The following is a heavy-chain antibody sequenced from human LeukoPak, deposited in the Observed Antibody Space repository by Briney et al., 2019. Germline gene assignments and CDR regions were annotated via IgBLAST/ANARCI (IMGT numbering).Heavy chain of an antibody. J-gene: IGHJ4*02. D-gene: IGHD6-6*01. Sequence: SETLSLTCTVFGGSISSGDYYWSWIRQPPGKGLEWIGYIYYSGSTYYNPSLKSRLTISGDTSKNQFSLRLSSVTAADTAVYYCARGTWSSSIDYWGQGTLVTVS. CDR1: GGSISSGDYY. CDR2: IYYSGST. V-gene: IGHV4-30-4*01. CDR3: ARGTWSSSIDY.